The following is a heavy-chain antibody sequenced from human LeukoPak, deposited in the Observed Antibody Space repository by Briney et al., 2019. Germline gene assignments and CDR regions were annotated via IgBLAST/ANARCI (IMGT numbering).Heavy chain of an antibody. J-gene: IGHJ4*02. CDR3: ARPDPGAFDY. D-gene: IGHD7-27*01. V-gene: IGHV3-7*01. CDR2: IKQDGSEK. Sequence: GGSLRLSCVASGFPFSSYWMTWVRQAPGKGLEWVANIKQDGSEKYNVDSVKGRFIISRDNAKNSLYLQMNSLRVEDTAVYYCARPDPGAFDYWGQGTLVTVSS. CDR1: GFPFSSYW.